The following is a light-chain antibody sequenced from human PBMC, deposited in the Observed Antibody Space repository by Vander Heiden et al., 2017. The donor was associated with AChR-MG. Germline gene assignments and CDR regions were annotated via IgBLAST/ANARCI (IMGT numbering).Light chain of an antibody. CDR1: TGAVTSGHD. J-gene: IGLJ3*02. Sequence: QAVVTQEPSLTVSPGGTITLTCASSTGAVTSGHDTYWFQQKPGQAPRTLIYHTSDKQSWTPARFSGSLLGGKAALTLSGAQPEDEADYYCLVSYSGARPVFGGGTKLTGL. CDR3: LVSYSGARPV. CDR2: HTS. V-gene: IGLV7-46*01.